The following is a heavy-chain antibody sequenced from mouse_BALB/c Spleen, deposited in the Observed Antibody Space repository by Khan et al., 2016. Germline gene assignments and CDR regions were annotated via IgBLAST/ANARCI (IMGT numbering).Heavy chain of an antibody. CDR3: ASGTDWYFDV. J-gene: IGHJ1*01. CDR2: INTYTGEP. D-gene: IGHD4-1*01. CDR1: GYTFTNYG. V-gene: IGHV9-3-1*01. Sequence: QSQLVQSGPELKKPGETVKISCKASGYTFTNYGMNWVKQAPGKDLKWMGWINTYTGEPTYADDFKGRFVFSLETSASTAYLQINNLTNEDTATYFCASGTDWYFDVWGAGTTVTVSS.